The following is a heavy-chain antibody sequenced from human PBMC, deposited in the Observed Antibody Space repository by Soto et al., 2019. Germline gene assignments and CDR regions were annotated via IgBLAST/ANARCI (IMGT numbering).Heavy chain of an antibody. J-gene: IGHJ6*02. CDR1: GFTFSSYA. CDR3: AKGEKILTRSSWYFFLPEATTTVWPPGYYYGMDV. D-gene: IGHD6-13*01. CDR2: ISGSGGST. V-gene: IGHV3-23*01. Sequence: GGSLRLSCAASGFTFSSYAMSWVRQAPGKGLEWVSAISGSGGSTYYADSVKGRFTISRDNSKNTLYLQMNSLRAEDTAVYYCAKGEKILTRSSWYFFLPEATTTVWPPGYYYGMDVWGQGTTVTVSS.